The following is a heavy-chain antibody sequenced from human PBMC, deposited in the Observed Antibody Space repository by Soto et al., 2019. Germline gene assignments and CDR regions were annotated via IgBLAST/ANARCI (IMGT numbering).Heavy chain of an antibody. CDR3: AREGEMPYYYYGLDV. Sequence: PGGSMRLSCAASGFNFDDYAMHWVRQDTGKGLEWVSGISWNSGSIGYADSVKGRFTISRDNAKNSLYLQMNSLRSDDTAVYYCAREGEMPYYYYGLDVWGQGTTVTVSS. J-gene: IGHJ6*02. D-gene: IGHD3-16*01. CDR1: GFNFDDYA. V-gene: IGHV3-9*01. CDR2: ISWNSGSI.